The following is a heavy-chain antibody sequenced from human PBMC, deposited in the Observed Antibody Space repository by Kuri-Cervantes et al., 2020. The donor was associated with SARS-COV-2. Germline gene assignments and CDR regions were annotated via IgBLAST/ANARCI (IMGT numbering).Heavy chain of an antibody. V-gene: IGHV4-59*08. J-gene: IGHJ4*02. CDR2: IYYSGST. D-gene: IGHD2-2*01. CDR1: GGSISSYY. CDR3: ARRSGYCSSTSCYFFDY. Sequence: SETLSLTCTVSGGSISSYYWSWIRQPPGKGLEWIGYIYYSGSTYYNPSLKSRVTISVDTSKNQFSLKLSSVTAADTAVYYCARRSGYCSSTSCYFFDYWGQGTLVTVSS.